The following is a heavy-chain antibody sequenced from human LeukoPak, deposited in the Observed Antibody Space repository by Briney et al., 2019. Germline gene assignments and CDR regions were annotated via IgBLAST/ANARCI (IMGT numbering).Heavy chain of an antibody. V-gene: IGHV1-18*01. CDR2: TSAYNGNT. J-gene: IGHJ4*02. Sequence: ASVKVSCKASGYTFTSYGISWVRQAPGQGLEWMGWTSAYNGNTNYAQKLQGRVTMTTDTSTSTAYMELRSLRSDDTAVYYCARVSETPAYYYTSGYYYLGYWGQGTLVTVSS. D-gene: IGHD3-22*01. CDR3: ARVSETPAYYYTSGYYYLGY. CDR1: GYTFTSYG.